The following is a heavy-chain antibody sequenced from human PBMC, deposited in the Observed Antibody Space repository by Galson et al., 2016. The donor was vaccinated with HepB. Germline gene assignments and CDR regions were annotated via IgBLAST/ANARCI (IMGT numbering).Heavy chain of an antibody. CDR2: ITKSRSTI. CDR1: GFTFSSYS. J-gene: IGHJ4*02. CDR3: ARSVKGHFDY. D-gene: IGHD6-19*01. Sequence: SLRLSCAASGFTFSSYSINWVRQAPGKGLEWVSYITKSRSTINYADSVKGRFTISRDNVNNLAFLQMNSLRVEDTAVYYCARSVKGHFDYWGRGTLVTVSS. V-gene: IGHV3-48*01.